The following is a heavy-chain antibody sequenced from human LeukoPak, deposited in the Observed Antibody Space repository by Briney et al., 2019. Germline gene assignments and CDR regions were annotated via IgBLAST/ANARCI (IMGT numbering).Heavy chain of an antibody. CDR2: ISHSDVNT. CDR3: AKVSSSSCYGWNDY. D-gene: IGHD2-2*01. CDR1: GFTFSNYG. V-gene: IGHV3-23*01. Sequence: PGGSLRLSCAASGFTFSNYGMSWVRQAPGKGLQWVSVISHSDVNTYYADSVKGRFTISRDSSKNTLFLQMNSLRAEDTAVYYCAKVSSSSCYGWNDYWGQGTLVTVSS. J-gene: IGHJ4*02.